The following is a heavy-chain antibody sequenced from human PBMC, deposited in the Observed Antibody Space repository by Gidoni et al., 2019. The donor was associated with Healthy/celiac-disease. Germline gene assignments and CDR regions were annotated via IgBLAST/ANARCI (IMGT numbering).Heavy chain of an antibody. V-gene: IGHV1-69*09. Sequence: QVQLVQSGAEVKKPGSSVKVSCKASGGNFSSYAISWGRQAPGQGLEWMGRIIPILGIANYAQKFQGRVTITADKSTSTAYMELSSLRSEDTAVYYCARVACSGGSCYSHYFDYWGQGTLVTVSS. J-gene: IGHJ4*02. CDR1: GGNFSSYA. CDR2: IIPILGIA. CDR3: ARVACSGGSCYSHYFDY. D-gene: IGHD2-15*01.